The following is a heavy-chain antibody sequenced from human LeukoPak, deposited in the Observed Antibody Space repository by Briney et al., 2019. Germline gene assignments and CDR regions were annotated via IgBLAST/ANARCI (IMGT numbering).Heavy chain of an antibody. Sequence: GGSLRLSCAASGFTFSNAWMSWVRQAPGKGLEWVGRIKSKTDGGTTDYAAPVKGRFTISRDDSKNTLYLQMNSLKTEDTAVYYCTTDLTGATGVVDDYWGQGTLVTVSS. CDR2: IKSKTDGGTT. CDR3: TTDLTGATGVVDDY. D-gene: IGHD5-24*01. V-gene: IGHV3-15*01. J-gene: IGHJ4*02. CDR1: GFTFSNAW.